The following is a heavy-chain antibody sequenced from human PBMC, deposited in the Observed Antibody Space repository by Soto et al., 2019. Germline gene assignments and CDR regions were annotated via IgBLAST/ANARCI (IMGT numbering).Heavy chain of an antibody. V-gene: IGHV4-31*03. D-gene: IGHD5-12*01. CDR1: GGSTSSGAYY. CDR2: IYYSGTS. Sequence: SETLSLTCSVSGGSTSSGAYYWGWVRQHPGKGLEWIGYIYYSGTSYSSPSLKSRLTISIDTSKNQFSLQLNSVTAADTGMYYCARARLRAVYAFDFWGQGTMVTVSS. CDR3: ARARLRAVYAFDF. J-gene: IGHJ3*01.